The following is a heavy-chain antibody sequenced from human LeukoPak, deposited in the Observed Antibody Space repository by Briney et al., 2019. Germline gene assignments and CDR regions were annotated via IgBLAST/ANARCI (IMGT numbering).Heavy chain of an antibody. CDR2: ISRNSTYI. Sequence: GGSLRLSCAASGFTFSDYIMNWVRQAPGKGLEWVASISRNSTYIHYADSVKGRFTISRDNARNSLFLQMNSLRAEDTTIYYCARDEGYYFDSWGQGTQVTVSS. J-gene: IGHJ4*02. V-gene: IGHV3-21*01. CDR3: ARDEGYYFDS. CDR1: GFTFSDYI.